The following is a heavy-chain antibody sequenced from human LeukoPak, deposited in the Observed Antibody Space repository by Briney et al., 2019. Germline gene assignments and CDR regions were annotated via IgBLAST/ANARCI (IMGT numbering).Heavy chain of an antibody. CDR1: GGSFSGYY. Sequence: SETLSLTCAVYGGSFSGYYWSWVRQPPGKGLEWVGEINHSGSTNYNPSLKSPVTISVDTSKNPFSLKLSSVTAADTAVYYCARGCLPSSSWYRGLNWFDPWGQGTLVTVSS. V-gene: IGHV4-34*01. J-gene: IGHJ5*02. CDR2: INHSGST. D-gene: IGHD6-13*01. CDR3: ARGCLPSSSWYRGLNWFDP.